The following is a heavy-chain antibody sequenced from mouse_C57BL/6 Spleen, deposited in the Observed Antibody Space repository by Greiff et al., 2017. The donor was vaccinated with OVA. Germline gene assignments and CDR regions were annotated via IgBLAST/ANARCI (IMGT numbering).Heavy chain of an antibody. Sequence: VMLVESGPGLVAPSQSLSITCTVSGFSLTSYGVDWVRQSPGKGLEWLGVIWGVGSTNYNSALKSRLSISKDNSKSQVFLKMNSLQTDDTAMYYCATLQESTTYWGQGTLVTVSA. D-gene: IGHD2-1*01. CDR2: IWGVGST. CDR1: GFSLTSYG. J-gene: IGHJ3*01. CDR3: ATLQESTTY. V-gene: IGHV2-6*01.